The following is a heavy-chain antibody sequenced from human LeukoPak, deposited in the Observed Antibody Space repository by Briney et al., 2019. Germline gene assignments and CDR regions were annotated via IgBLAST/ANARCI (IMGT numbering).Heavy chain of an antibody. CDR1: GFTVSGNY. CDR3: ARVKNYYDSSGPDAFDI. Sequence: GGSLRLSCAASGFTVSGNYMSWVRQAPGKGLEWVSVIYSGGSTYYADSVKGRFTISRDNSKNTLYLQMNSLRAEDTAVYYCARVKNYYDSSGPDAFDIWGQGTMVTVSS. CDR2: IYSGGST. D-gene: IGHD3-22*01. J-gene: IGHJ3*02. V-gene: IGHV3-66*01.